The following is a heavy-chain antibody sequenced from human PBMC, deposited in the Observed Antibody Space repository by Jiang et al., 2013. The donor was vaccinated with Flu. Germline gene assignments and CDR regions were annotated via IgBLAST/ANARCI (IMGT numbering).Heavy chain of an antibody. CDR1: GYSFSNFR. CDR2: INADSGNT. D-gene: IGHD1-7*01. CDR3: ARPRFQLLNYNWYYGMDV. Sequence: SGAEVKKPGASVKVSCKASGYSFSNFRMQWVRQAPGQGLEWMGWINADSGNTKYSQKFQGRVTITRDISASIAYMELISLRSEDTAVYYCARPRFQLLNYNWYYGMDVWGQGTSVTVSS. V-gene: IGHV1-3*01. J-gene: IGHJ6*02.